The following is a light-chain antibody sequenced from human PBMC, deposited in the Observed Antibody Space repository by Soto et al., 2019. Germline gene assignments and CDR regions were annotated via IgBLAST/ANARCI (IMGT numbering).Light chain of an antibody. CDR2: LEASGSY. CDR1: SGHSSDT. J-gene: IGLJ2*01. Sequence: QPVLTQSSSASASLGSSVKLTCTLSSGHSSDTIAWHQQQPGKAPRYLMKLEASGSYSKGSGVPDRFSGSRSGADRYLTISNLQSEDEADYYCETWDTYTRVFGGGTKRTVL. V-gene: IGLV4-60*03. CDR3: ETWDTYTRV.